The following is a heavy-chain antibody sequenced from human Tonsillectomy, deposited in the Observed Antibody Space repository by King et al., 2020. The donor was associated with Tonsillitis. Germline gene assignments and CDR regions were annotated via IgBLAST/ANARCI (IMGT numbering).Heavy chain of an antibody. CDR3: ARSDYSKDAFDI. CDR2: INSDGSSQ. CDR1: GFTFSSYW. J-gene: IGHJ3*02. V-gene: IGHV3-74*01. D-gene: IGHD4-11*01. Sequence: VQLVESGGGLVQPGGSLRLSCAASGFTFSSYWMHWVRQAPGKGLVWVSRINSDGSSQSYADSVKGRFTISRDNAKNTLYLQMNSLRAEDTAVYYCARSDYSKDAFDIWGQGTMVTVSS.